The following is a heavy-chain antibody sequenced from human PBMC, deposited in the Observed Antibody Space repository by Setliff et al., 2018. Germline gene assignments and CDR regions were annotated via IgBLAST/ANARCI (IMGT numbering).Heavy chain of an antibody. J-gene: IGHJ3*02. CDR1: GYSIRSDYY. V-gene: IGHV4-38-2*02. Sequence: SETLSLTCTVSGYSIRSDYYWGWIRQPPGKGLEWIGSLYHTGSTDYNPSLNSRVTISVDTSKNQFSLKLSSVTAADTAVYYCARSGYYDFWSGFLNDAFDIWGQGTMVTVSS. CDR2: LYHTGST. CDR3: ARSGYYDFWSGFLNDAFDI. D-gene: IGHD3-3*01.